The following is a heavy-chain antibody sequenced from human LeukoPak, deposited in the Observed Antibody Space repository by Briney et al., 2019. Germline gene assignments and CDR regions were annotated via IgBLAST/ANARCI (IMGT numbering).Heavy chain of an antibody. CDR3: ARSPLYCSSTSCYESPLYYFGY. Sequence: ASVKVSCKASGGTFSSYAISWVRQAPGQGLEWMGGIIPIFGTANYAQKFQGRVTITADKSTSTAYMELSSLRSEDTAVYYCARSPLYCSSTSCYESPLYYFGYWGQGTLVTVSS. CDR1: GGTFSSYA. D-gene: IGHD2-2*01. CDR2: IIPIFGTA. V-gene: IGHV1-69*06. J-gene: IGHJ4*02.